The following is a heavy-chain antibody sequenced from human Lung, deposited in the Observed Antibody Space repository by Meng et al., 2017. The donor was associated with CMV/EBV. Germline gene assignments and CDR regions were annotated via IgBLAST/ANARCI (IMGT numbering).Heavy chain of an antibody. CDR2: FIPIFGTP. CDR3: ATEGPLNWFDR. CDR1: GGTFSNYP. J-gene: IGHJ5*02. Sequence: SVKVSCKASGGTFSNYPVSWVRHAPGLGLEWMGGFIPIFGTPNYAQKFQGRLTITTDESTSTAYMALNSLRSEDTAVYYCATEGPLNWFDRWGQGTLGTVSS. V-gene: IGHV1-69*05.